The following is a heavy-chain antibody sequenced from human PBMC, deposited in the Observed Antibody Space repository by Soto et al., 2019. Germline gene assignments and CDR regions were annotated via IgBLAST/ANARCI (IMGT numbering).Heavy chain of an antibody. J-gene: IGHJ4*02. CDR2: IYYSGST. Sequence: SETLSLTCTVSGGSISSSSYYWGWIRQPPGKGLEWIGSIYYSGSTYYNPSLKSRVTISVDTSKNQFSLKLSSVTAADTAVYYCASYNSLRWTVTTETPFDYWGQGTLVTVSS. V-gene: IGHV4-39*01. CDR3: ASYNSLRWTVTTETPFDY. D-gene: IGHD4-17*01. CDR1: GGSISSSSYY.